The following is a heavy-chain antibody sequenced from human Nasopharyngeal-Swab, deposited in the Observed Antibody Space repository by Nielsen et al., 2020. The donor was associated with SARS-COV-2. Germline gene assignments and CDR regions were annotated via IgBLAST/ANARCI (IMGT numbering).Heavy chain of an antibody. CDR1: GYIFTSYD. V-gene: IGHV1-18*01. J-gene: IGHJ4*02. CDR3: ARHGVAEDY. Sequence: ASVKVSCQASGYIFTSYDISWVRQARGQGLEWMGWSGAYNGNTNYAQKFQDRVTMTTDTSTSTVYMELRSLRSEDTAVYYCARHGVAEDYWGQGTLVTVSS. D-gene: IGHD3-3*01. CDR2: SGAYNGNT.